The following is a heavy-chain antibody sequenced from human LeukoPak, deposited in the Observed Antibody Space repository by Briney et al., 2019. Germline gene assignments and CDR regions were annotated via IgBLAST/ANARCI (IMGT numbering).Heavy chain of an antibody. CDR2: ITGSGGTT. V-gene: IGHV3-23*01. Sequence: PGGSLRLSRAASGFTFSIYGLHWVRQAPGTGLEWVSTITGSGGTTYYAESVRGRFTISRDNSKNTLYLQMNTPRADDTAVYYCARLQYTSTSSAAINWGQGTLVTVSS. J-gene: IGHJ1*01. CDR3: ARLQYTSTSSAAIN. CDR1: GFTFSIYG. D-gene: IGHD6-13*01.